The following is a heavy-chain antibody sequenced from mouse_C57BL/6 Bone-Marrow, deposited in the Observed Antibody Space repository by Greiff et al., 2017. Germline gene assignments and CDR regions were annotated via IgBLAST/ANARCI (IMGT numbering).Heavy chain of an antibody. Sequence: QVQLQQPGAELVKPGASVKLSCKASGYTFTSYWMQWVKQRPGQGLEWIGEIDPSDSYTNYNQKFKGKATLTVDKSSSTAYMQLSSLTSEDSAVXYCSRGSSYVSGPYWGQGTTLTGSS. CDR1: GYTFTSYW. D-gene: IGHD1-1*01. J-gene: IGHJ2*01. CDR3: SRGSSYVSGPY. V-gene: IGHV1-50*01. CDR2: IDPSDSYT.